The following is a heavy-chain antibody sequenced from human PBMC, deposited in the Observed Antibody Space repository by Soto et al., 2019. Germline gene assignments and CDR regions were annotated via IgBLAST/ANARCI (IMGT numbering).Heavy chain of an antibody. J-gene: IGHJ6*03. CDR2: IYYSGST. D-gene: IGHD5-18*01. Sequence: SETLSLTCTVSGGSISSYYWSWIRQPPGKGLEWIGYIYYSGSTNYNPSLKSRVTISVDTSKNQFSLKLSSVTAADTAVYYCARGYSYGSTHLLTMDVWGKGTTVTVSS. V-gene: IGHV4-59*01. CDR1: GGSISSYY. CDR3: ARGYSYGSTHLLTMDV.